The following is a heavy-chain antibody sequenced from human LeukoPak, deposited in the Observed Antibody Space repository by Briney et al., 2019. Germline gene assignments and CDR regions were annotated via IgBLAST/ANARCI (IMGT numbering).Heavy chain of an antibody. Sequence: GGSLRLSCAPSGFTFSRYWMHWVRQAPGKGLVWVSYINSDGSSTNYADSVKGRFTISSDNAKNTLYLQMNSLRAEDTAVYYCARGGLGTGIDYWGQGTLVTVSS. CDR3: ARGGLGTGIDY. V-gene: IGHV3-74*01. J-gene: IGHJ4*02. D-gene: IGHD1-1*01. CDR2: INSDGSST. CDR1: GFTFSRYW.